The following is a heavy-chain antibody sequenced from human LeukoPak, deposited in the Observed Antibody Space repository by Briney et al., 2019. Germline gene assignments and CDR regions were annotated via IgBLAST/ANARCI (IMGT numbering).Heavy chain of an antibody. CDR2: IYYSGST. CDR1: GGSISSSSYY. D-gene: IGHD1-14*01. Sequence: PSETLSLTCTVSGGSISSSSYYWGWIRQPPGKGLEWIGSIYYSGSTYYNPSLKSRVTISVDTSKNQFSLKLSSVTAADTAVYYCATITAGGREYYFDFWGQGTLVTVSS. V-gene: IGHV4-39*07. J-gene: IGHJ4*02. CDR3: ATITAGGREYYFDF.